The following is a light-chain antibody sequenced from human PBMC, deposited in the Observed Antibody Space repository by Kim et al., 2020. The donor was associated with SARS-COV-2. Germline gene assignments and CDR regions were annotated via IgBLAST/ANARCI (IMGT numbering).Light chain of an antibody. V-gene: IGLV2-14*03. CDR2: DVT. Sequence: GQVGSKACTGTGSDIGVYAVGYREKKTPGKDPKLIIYDVTDRPSGISDRFSGSKSGNTASLTISGLRAEDEADYHCSSFTITNSAVFGGGTKLTVL. CDR3: SSFTITNSAV. CDR1: GSDIGVYAV. J-gene: IGLJ3*02.